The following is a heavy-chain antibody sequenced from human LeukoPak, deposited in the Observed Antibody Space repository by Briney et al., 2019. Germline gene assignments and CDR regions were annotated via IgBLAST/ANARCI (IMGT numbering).Heavy chain of an antibody. V-gene: IGHV3-7*03. CDR3: TRGGASTSYYWFY. D-gene: IGHD2-8*01. J-gene: IGHJ4*02. Sequence: GGSLRLSCAVSGFTFSGFWMSWSRQAPGKGPEWVANIKKDGSEKFYVDSAKGRFTISRDNAKSSLYLQMDSLRGEDTAVYYCTRGGASTSYYWFYWGQGTLVTVSS. CDR1: GFTFSGFW. CDR2: IKKDGSEK.